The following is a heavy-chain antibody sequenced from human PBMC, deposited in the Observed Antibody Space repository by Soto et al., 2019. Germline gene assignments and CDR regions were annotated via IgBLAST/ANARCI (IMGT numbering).Heavy chain of an antibody. D-gene: IGHD6-6*01. J-gene: IGHJ3*02. CDR3: AADYGYSSSSGTFDI. V-gene: IGHV1-58*01. Sequence: SVKVSCKASGFTFTSSAVQWVRQARGQRLEWIGWIVVGSGNTNYAQKFQERVTITRDMSTSTAYMELSSLRSEDTAVYYCAADYGYSSSSGTFDIWRQGTMVTVSS. CDR2: IVVGSGNT. CDR1: GFTFTSSA.